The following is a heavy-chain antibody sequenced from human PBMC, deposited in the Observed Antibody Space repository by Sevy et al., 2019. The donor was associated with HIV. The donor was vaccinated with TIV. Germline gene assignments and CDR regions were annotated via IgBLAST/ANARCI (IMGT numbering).Heavy chain of an antibody. CDR2: IYWDDDK. CDR3: ARSDYGDYVKWFDP. V-gene: IGHV2-5*02. D-gene: IGHD4-17*01. CDR1: GFSLSTSGVG. Sequence: SGPTLVNPTQTLTLTCTFSGFSLSTSGVGVGWSRQPPGKALEWLALIYWDDDKRYSPSLKSRLTISKDTSKNQVVLTMTNMDPVDTATYYCARSDYGDYVKWFDPWGQGTLVTVSS. J-gene: IGHJ5*02.